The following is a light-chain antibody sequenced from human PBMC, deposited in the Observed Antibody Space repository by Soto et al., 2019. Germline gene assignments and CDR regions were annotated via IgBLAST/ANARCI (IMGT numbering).Light chain of an antibody. CDR3: CSYAITSPKWV. Sequence: QSALTQPASVSGSPGQSITLSCTGTRSDVGNFNLVSWYQQFPGKAPKLMIYEADKRPSGVSDRFSGSKSGYTASLTISGLQAEDEADYYCCSYAITSPKWVFGGGAKLTVL. CDR2: EAD. CDR1: RSDVGNFNL. V-gene: IGLV2-23*01. J-gene: IGLJ3*02.